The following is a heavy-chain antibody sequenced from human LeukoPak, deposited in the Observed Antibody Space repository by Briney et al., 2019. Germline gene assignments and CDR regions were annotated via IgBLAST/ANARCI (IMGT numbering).Heavy chain of an antibody. D-gene: IGHD2-21*02. Sequence: PSETLSLTCAVYGGSFSGYYWSWIRQPPGKGLEWIGEINHSGRTNYNPSLKSRVTTSVDTSKKQFSLKLSSVTAADTAVYYCARGQSSVVTDIPYYFDYWGRGTVVTVSS. CDR3: ARGQSSVVTDIPYYFDY. J-gene: IGHJ4*02. CDR1: GGSFSGYY. V-gene: IGHV4-34*01. CDR2: INHSGRT.